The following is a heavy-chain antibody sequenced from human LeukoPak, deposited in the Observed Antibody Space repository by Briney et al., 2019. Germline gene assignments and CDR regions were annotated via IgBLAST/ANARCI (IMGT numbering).Heavy chain of an antibody. D-gene: IGHD2-2*02. CDR3: ARHSCSSTSCYTAFDI. CDR1: GGSISSYD. J-gene: IGHJ3*02. CDR2: IYTSGST. Sequence: PAETLSLTCTVSGGSISSYDWSWIRQPPGKGLEWIGYIYTSGSTNDNPSLKSRVTISVATSKNQFSLKLRSVTAAETAVYYCARHSCSSTSCYTAFDIWGQGKMVTVSS. V-gene: IGHV4-4*09.